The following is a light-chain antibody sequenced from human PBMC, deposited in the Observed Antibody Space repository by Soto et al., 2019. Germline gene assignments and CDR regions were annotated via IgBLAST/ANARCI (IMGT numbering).Light chain of an antibody. V-gene: IGLV2-11*01. CDR1: NNDVGNYIS. J-gene: IGLJ1*01. Sequence: QSVLTQPRSVSGSPGQSVTISCTGTNNDVGNYISVSWYQQHPDKAPKLLIYDVGRRPSGVPDRFSGSKSGNTASLTISGLQSGDEADYYCCSYAGFFTHYVFGTGTKVTVL. CDR2: DVG. CDR3: CSYAGFFTHYV.